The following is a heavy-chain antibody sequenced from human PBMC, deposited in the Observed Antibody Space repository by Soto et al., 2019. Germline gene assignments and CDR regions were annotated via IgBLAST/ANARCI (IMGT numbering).Heavy chain of an antibody. CDR1: GFSFNSYA. D-gene: IGHD3-10*01. V-gene: IGHV3-23*01. Sequence: EVQLLESGGGLVQSGGSLRLSCETSGFSFNSYAMTWVRQAPGMGLEWVAVINYNSRATFHAQSVKGRFTISRDNSRNMVFLQMDSLRAEETAVYYCVKQRGSGKTYYYNMDVCGLGTTVIVSS. CDR3: VKQRGSGKTYYYNMDV. CDR2: INYNSRAT. J-gene: IGHJ6*02.